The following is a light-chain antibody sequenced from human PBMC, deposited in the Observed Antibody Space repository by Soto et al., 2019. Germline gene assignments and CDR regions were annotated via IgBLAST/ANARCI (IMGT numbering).Light chain of an antibody. Sequence: EIVLTQSPGTLSLSPRERATLACRASQSIGKNYLAWYQHKPGQAPRLLIYGASNRAPGIPDRFSGSGSGTDFTRTIRRLEPEDFAIYYCQQYAASPRTFGQGTQVEVK. CDR3: QQYAASPRT. J-gene: IGKJ1*01. V-gene: IGKV3-20*01. CDR1: QSIGKNY. CDR2: GAS.